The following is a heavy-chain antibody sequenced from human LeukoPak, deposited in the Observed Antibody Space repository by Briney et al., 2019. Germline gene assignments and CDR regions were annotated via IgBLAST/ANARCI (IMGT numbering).Heavy chain of an antibody. J-gene: IGHJ4*02. Sequence: GGSLRLSCAASGFTFSTYAMSWVRQAPGKGLEWVSTIIGSGESTHYADSVKGRFTISRDNSKNTLYLQVNSLRAGDTAFYYCAKHLSSSSRYYYDSWGQGTLVTVSS. CDR2: IIGSGEST. CDR3: AKHLSSSSRYYYDS. V-gene: IGHV3-23*01. D-gene: IGHD6-13*01. CDR1: GFTFSTYA.